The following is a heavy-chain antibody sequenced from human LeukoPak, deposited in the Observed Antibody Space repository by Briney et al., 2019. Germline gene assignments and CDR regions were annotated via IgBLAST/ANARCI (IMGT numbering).Heavy chain of an antibody. D-gene: IGHD3-22*01. CDR3: AKRGVVIRVILVGFHKEAYYFDS. Sequence: GGSLRLSCAVAGLTLSNYGMSWVRQPPGKGLEWVAGISDSGGRTNYADSVKGRFTISRDNPKNTLYLQMNSLRAEDTAVYFCAKRGVVIRVILVGFHKEAYYFDSWGQGALVTVS. V-gene: IGHV3-23*01. CDR1: GLTLSNYG. CDR2: ISDSGGRT. J-gene: IGHJ4*02.